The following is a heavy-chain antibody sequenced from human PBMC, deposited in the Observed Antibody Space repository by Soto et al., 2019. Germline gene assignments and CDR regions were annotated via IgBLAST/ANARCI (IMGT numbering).Heavy chain of an antibody. CDR1: GVSIHNSHSF. V-gene: IGHV4-39*01. CDR2: IYYSGGA. Sequence: SETLSLTGAVSGVSIHNSHSFWGWIRQPPGKGLEFIGSIYYSGGANYNPSLKSRVTISLDTSKNQFSLTVNSVTAADTAIYYCGTGVEGDPRHTDFDNWGQGTLVTVSS. D-gene: IGHD2-21*02. CDR3: GTGVEGDPRHTDFDN. J-gene: IGHJ4*02.